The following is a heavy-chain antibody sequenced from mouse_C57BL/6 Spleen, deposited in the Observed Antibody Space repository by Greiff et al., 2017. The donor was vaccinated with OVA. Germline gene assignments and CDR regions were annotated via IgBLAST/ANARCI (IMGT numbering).Heavy chain of an antibody. D-gene: IGHD1-1*01. CDR3: ARTITTVVGFDY. Sequence: QVQLQQPGAELVKPGASVKMSCKASGYTFTSYWITWVKQRPGQGLEWIGDIYPGSGSTNYNEKFKSKATLTVDTSSSTAYMQLSSLTSEDSAVYDCARTITTVVGFDYWGQGTTLTVSS. CDR2: IYPGSGST. V-gene: IGHV1-55*01. J-gene: IGHJ2*01. CDR1: GYTFTSYW.